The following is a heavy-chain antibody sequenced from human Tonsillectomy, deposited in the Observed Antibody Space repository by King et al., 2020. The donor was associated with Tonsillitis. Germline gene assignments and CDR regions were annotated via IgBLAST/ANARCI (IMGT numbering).Heavy chain of an antibody. Sequence: QLQESGPGLVKPSETLSLTCTVSGGSISSNNYFWGWIRQPPGKGLEWIGSIYYSGSTYYNPSLKSRVTISVDTSKNQFSLKLSSVTAADTAVYYCASPQYCSGGSCCPGLWYFDLWGRGTLVTVSS. J-gene: IGHJ2*01. D-gene: IGHD2-15*01. CDR3: ASPQYCSGGSCCPGLWYFDL. V-gene: IGHV4-39*01. CDR1: GGSISSNNYF. CDR2: IYYSGST.